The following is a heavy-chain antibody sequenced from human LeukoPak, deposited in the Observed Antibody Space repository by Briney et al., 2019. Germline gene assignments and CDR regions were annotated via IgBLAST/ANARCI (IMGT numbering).Heavy chain of an antibody. V-gene: IGHV3-15*04. D-gene: IGHD1-7*01. CDR1: GFTFNYAW. Sequence: GGSLRLPCAASGFTFNYAWMSWVRQVPGKGLEWVGQTVSEIDGGTTDYAAPVKGRFTISRDDSKSTLYLQMNSLKIEDTAVYYCTTDEDWNYARKDVWGQGATVIVSS. CDR3: TTDEDWNYARKDV. J-gene: IGHJ6*02. CDR2: TVSEIDGGTT.